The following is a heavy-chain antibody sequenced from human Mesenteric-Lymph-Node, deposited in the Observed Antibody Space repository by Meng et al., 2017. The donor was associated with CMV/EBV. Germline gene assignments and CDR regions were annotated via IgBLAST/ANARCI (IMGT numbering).Heavy chain of an antibody. V-gene: IGHV1-3*01. CDR3: ASSSPPFGLLWFGELSPGYYGMDV. J-gene: IGHJ6*02. D-gene: IGHD3-10*01. CDR2: INAGNGNT. Sequence: MHWVRQAPGQRLEWMGWINAGNGNTKYSQKFQGRVTITRDTSASTAYMELSSLRSEDTAVYYCASSSPPFGLLWFGELSPGYYGMDVWGQGTTVTVSS.